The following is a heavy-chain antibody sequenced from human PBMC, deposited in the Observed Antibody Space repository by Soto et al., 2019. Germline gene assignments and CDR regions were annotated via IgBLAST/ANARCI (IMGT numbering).Heavy chain of an antibody. CDR3: ARAIVVVPAATNYGMDV. CDR1: GVSISSGCYY. J-gene: IGHJ6*02. Sequence: SETLSLTCTVSGVSISSGCYYWSWIRQHPGKFLEWIGYIYYSGSTYYNPSLKSRVTISVDTSKNQFSLKLSSVTAADTAVYYCARAIVVVPAATNYGMDVWGQGTTVTVSS. D-gene: IGHD2-2*01. V-gene: IGHV4-31*03. CDR2: IYYSGST.